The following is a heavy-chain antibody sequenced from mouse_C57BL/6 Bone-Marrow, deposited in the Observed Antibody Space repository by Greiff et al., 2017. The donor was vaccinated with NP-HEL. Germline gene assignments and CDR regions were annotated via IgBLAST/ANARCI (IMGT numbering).Heavy chain of an antibody. V-gene: IGHV1-9*01. CDR1: GYTFTGYW. D-gene: IGHD1-1*01. CDR3: ARRGITTVGDYYANDY. CDR2: ILPGSGST. J-gene: IGHJ4*01. Sequence: VQLQQSGAELMKPGASVKLSCKATGYTFTGYWIEWVKQRPGHGLEWIGEILPGSGSTNYNEKFKGKATFTADTSSNTAYLQLSSLTTEDSAIYYCARRGITTVGDYYANDYWGQGTSVTVSS.